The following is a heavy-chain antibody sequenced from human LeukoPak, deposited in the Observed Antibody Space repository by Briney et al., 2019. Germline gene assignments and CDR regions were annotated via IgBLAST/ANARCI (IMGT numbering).Heavy chain of an antibody. Sequence: GGSLRLSCAASGFTFRNCAMTWVRQAPGKGLDWVALIGARDGRTYYADPVKGRFTISRDNFKNTLYLQMNSLRAEDTAIYYCAKDVYSYGYGFDSWGQGTLVTVSS. D-gene: IGHD5-18*01. CDR3: AKDVYSYGYGFDS. V-gene: IGHV3-23*01. J-gene: IGHJ4*02. CDR1: GFTFRNCA. CDR2: IGARDGRT.